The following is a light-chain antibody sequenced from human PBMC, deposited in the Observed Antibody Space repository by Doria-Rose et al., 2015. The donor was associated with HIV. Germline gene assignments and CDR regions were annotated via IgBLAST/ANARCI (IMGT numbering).Light chain of an antibody. V-gene: IGKV4-1*01. CDR1: QSLLYTSKNY. CDR3: QQYYGTPS. CDR2: WAS. J-gene: IGKJ3*01. Sequence: DIRVTQSPESLGMPLGERATLNCKSNQSLLYTSKNYLAWYQQKPGQPPKLLIYWASTRQSGVPARFSGSGSGTDFTLTISSLEAEDVAVYYCQQYYGTPSIGPGTTVDIK.